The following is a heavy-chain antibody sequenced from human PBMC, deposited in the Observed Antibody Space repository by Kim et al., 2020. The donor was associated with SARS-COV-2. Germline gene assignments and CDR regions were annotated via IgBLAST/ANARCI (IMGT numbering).Heavy chain of an antibody. V-gene: IGHV1-2*02. CDR2: INPNSGGT. Sequence: ASVKVSCKASGYTFTGYYMHWVRQAPGQGLEWMGWINPNSGGTNYAQKFQGRVTMTRDTSISTAYMELSRLRSDDTAVYYCAGGYFPPGVLGINWFDPWGQATLVTV. CDR3: AGGYFPPGVLGINWFDP. CDR1: GYTFTGYY. D-gene: IGHD3-9*01. J-gene: IGHJ5*02.